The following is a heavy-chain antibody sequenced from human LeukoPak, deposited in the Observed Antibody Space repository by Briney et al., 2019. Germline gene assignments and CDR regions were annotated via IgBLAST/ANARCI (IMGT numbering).Heavy chain of an antibody. CDR1: GFTFSSDA. CDR3: ARVVVPAITPPDY. Sequence: GGSLRLSCAVSGFTFSSDAMSWVRQAPGKGLEWVSAISVSGGSTYYADSVKGRFTISRDNSKNTLYLQMNSLRAEDTAVYYCARVVVPAITPPDYWGQGTLVTVSS. CDR2: ISVSGGST. J-gene: IGHJ4*02. V-gene: IGHV3-23*01. D-gene: IGHD2-2*01.